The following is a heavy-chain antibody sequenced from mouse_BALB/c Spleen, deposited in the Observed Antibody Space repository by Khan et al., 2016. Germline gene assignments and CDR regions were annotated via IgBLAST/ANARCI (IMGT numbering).Heavy chain of an antibody. V-gene: IGHV9-3-1*01. CDR1: GYTFTNYG. Sequence: QIQLVQSGPELKKPGETVKISCKASGYTFTNYGMNWVKQAPGKGLKWMGWINTNTGEPTYADDFKGRFAFSLETSDSTAYLQIKNHKNEATATYFCAREGLRRTSYAMDYWGQGTSVTVSS. CDR2: INTNTGEP. CDR3: AREGLRRTSYAMDY. J-gene: IGHJ4*01. D-gene: IGHD2-4*01.